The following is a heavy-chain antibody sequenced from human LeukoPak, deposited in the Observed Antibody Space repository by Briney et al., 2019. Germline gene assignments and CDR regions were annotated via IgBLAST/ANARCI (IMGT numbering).Heavy chain of an antibody. Sequence: GGSLRLSCAASGFTFSNYGLSWVRQAPGKGLEWVSGITGSGGSTYYADSVKGRFTISRDNSKNTLYLQMNSLRAEDTAIYYCARGDPPSSPFEEGFVYWGQGALVTVSS. CDR2: ITGSGGST. D-gene: IGHD3-10*01. V-gene: IGHV3-23*01. J-gene: IGHJ4*02. CDR3: ARGDPPSSPFEEGFVY. CDR1: GFTFSNYG.